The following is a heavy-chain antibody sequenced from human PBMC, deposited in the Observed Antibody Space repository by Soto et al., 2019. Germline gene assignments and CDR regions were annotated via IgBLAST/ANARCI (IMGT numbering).Heavy chain of an antibody. CDR2: ISGHNGTT. Sequence: QVELVQSGAEVKKPGASVKVSCRTSGYTFTSNGISWVRQAPGQGLEWMGWISGHNGTTNYARKFQARVTMTTDTSTKTAFMELRMLRSDDTAVYYCVRVRPYYDNREVGWFDPWGQGTLVTVSS. V-gene: IGHV1-18*01. CDR1: GYTFTSNG. CDR3: VRVRPYYDNREVGWFDP. J-gene: IGHJ5*02. D-gene: IGHD3-22*01.